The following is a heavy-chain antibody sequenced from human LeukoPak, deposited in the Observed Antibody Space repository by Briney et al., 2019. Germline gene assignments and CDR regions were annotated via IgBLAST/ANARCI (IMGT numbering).Heavy chain of an antibody. D-gene: IGHD5-24*01. J-gene: IGHJ4*02. CDR3: VRHISTNTGYFDS. CDR1: GGSINSHSYY. Sequence: SETLSLTCTVSGGSINSHSYYWGWIRQPPGKGLEWIGSVYYDVTSYSNPSLKSRVAVFVDTSRDQFSLDLSFVTAADTALYYCVRHISTNTGYFDSCGQGTLVSVSS. V-gene: IGHV4-39*01. CDR2: VYYDVTS.